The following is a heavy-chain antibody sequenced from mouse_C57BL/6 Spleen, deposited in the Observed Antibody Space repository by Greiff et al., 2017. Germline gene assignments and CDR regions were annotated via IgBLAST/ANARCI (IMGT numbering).Heavy chain of an antibody. CDR3: TTGSTRGY. J-gene: IGHJ2*01. V-gene: IGHV14-4*01. CDR1: GFNIKDDY. Sequence: EVQLQQSGAELVRPGASVKLSCTASGFNIKDDYMHWVKQRPEQGLEWIGWIDPENGDTEYASKFQGKATITADTSSNTAYLQLSSLTSEDTAVYYCTTGSTRGYWGQGTTLTVSS. CDR2: IDPENGDT. D-gene: IGHD2-1*01.